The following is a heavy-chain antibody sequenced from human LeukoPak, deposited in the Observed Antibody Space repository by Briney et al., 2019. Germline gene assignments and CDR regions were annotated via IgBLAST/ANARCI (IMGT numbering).Heavy chain of an antibody. CDR1: GFTFSGHA. CDR2: VSGSGGSP. CDR3: AKDFAPSVTAGHHY. V-gene: IGHV3-23*01. J-gene: IGHJ4*02. D-gene: IGHD2-21*02. Sequence: GGSLRLSCAGSGFTFSGHAMNWVRQAPGKGLEWVSAVSGSGGSPYYADSVKGRFIISRDNSKNTLYLQMNRLRADDTAVYYCAKDFAPSVTAGHHYWGQGTLVTVSS.